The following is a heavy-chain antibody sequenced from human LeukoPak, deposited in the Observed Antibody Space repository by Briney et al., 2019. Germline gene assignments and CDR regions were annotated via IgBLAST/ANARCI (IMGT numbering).Heavy chain of an antibody. Sequence: GGSLRLSCAASGFTFSDYSMNWVRQAPGKGREWVSYISFSVNTKYYGDSVKGRFTISRDNAKNSLYLHMDSLRAEDMAVYYCARGAYSSGWAYFDHWGQGTLVTVSS. CDR1: GFTFSDYS. CDR2: ISFSVNTK. CDR3: ARGAYSSGWAYFDH. J-gene: IGHJ4*02. D-gene: IGHD6-19*01. V-gene: IGHV3-48*04.